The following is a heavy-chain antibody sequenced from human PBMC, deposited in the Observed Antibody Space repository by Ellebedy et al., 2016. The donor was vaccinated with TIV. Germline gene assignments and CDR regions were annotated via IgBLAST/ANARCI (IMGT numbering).Heavy chain of an antibody. J-gene: IGHJ4*02. V-gene: IGHV3-7*03. CDR1: SGYY. CDR3: ARRGRGTVGFDN. D-gene: IGHD1-7*01. Sequence: SGYYWGWIRQPPGKGLEWVANIKQDGSEKYYVDSVKGRFTISRDNAKNSLYLQMNSLRAEDTAVYYCARRGRGTVGFDNWGQGTLVTVSS. CDR2: IKQDGSEK.